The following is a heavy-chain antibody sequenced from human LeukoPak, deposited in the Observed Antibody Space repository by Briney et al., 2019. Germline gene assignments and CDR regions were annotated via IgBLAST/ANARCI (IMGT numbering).Heavy chain of an antibody. Sequence: PSETLSLTCTVSGGSISNYYWSWIRQPPGKGLEWIGYISYIGSTKYNPSLKSRVTISEDTSKKQFSLKLSSVTAADTAVYYCAGSCHYYMDVWGKGTTVTVSS. J-gene: IGHJ6*03. CDR2: ISYIGST. V-gene: IGHV4-59*01. CDR1: GGSISNYY. CDR3: AGSCHYYMDV.